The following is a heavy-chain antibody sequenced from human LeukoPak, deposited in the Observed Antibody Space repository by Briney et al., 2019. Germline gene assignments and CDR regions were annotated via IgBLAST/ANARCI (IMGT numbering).Heavy chain of an antibody. V-gene: IGHV3-23*01. CDR3: AKGSRATAFDY. Sequence: GSLRLSSAASGFTLTSYAMSWGREAPGEGLEWVSGISGSGDSTYYADSVKGRFTISRDNSKNTLYLQMNSLRAEDTAVYYCAKGSRATAFDYWGQGTLVTVSS. D-gene: IGHD1-26*01. CDR1: GFTLTSYA. CDR2: ISGSGDST. J-gene: IGHJ4*02.